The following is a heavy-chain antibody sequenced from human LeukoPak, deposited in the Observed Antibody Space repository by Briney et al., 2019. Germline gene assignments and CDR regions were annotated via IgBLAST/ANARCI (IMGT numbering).Heavy chain of an antibody. J-gene: IGHJ3*02. V-gene: IGHV1-2*02. D-gene: IGHD5/OR15-5a*01. CDR1: GYTFSGYY. CDR2: INPNSGGT. CDR3: ARDCLDGHMMECLGAFDI. Sequence: ASVKVSCKASGYTFSGYYMHWVRQAPGQGLEWMGWINPNSGGTNYAQKFQGRVTMTRDTSISTAYMELSSLRSDDTAVYYCARDCLDGHMMECLGAFDIWGQGTMVTVSS.